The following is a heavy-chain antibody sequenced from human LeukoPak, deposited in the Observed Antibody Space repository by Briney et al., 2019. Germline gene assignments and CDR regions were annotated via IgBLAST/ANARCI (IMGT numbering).Heavy chain of an antibody. CDR1: GYTFTGYY. J-gene: IGHJ4*02. CDR3: ARKSAARSTSEFDC. V-gene: IGHV1-2*02. Sequence: ASVKVSCKASGYTFTGYYINWVRQAPGQGLEWMGWINPNSGGTNYAQKFQGRVTMTSDTSISTAYMDLSSLRSDDTAVYYCARKSAARSTSEFDCWGQGTLVTVSS. CDR2: INPNSGGT. D-gene: IGHD2-2*01.